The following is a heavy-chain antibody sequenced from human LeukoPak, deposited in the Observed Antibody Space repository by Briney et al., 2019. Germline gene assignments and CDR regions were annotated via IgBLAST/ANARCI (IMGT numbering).Heavy chain of an antibody. Sequence: ASVKVSCKASGYTFTGFYMHWVRQAPGQGLEWMGWISAYNGNTNYAQKLQGRVTMTTDTSTSTAYMELRSLRSDDTAVYYCAFTRGYYYYYGMDVWGQGTTVTVSS. CDR1: GYTFTGFY. V-gene: IGHV1-18*01. CDR2: ISAYNGNT. CDR3: AFTRGYYYYYGMDV. J-gene: IGHJ6*02.